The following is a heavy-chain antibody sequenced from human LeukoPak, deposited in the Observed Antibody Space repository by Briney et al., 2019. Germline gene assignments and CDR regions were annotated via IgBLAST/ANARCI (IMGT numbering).Heavy chain of an antibody. CDR2: IWYDGSNK. D-gene: IGHD1-1*01. V-gene: IGHV3-33*01. CDR1: GFTFSSYG. J-gene: IGHJ4*02. Sequence: PGGSLRLSCAASGFTFSSYGMHWVRQAPGKGLEWVAVIWYDGSNKYYADSVKGRFTISRDNSKNTLYLQMNSLRAEDTAVYYGARSTGLADYYFDYWGQGTLVTVSS. CDR3: ARSTGLADYYFDY.